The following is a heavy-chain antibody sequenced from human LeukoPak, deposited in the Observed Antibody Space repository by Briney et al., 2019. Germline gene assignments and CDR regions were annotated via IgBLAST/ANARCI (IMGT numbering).Heavy chain of an antibody. Sequence: GGSLRLSCAASGFTVSSNYMSWVRQAPGKGLEWVSVIYSGGSTYYADSVKGRFTISRDNSKNTLYLQMNSLRVEDTAVYYCARDLTSSNGDLGYWGQGTLVTVSS. V-gene: IGHV3-53*01. CDR2: IYSGGST. D-gene: IGHD7-27*01. CDR3: ARDLTSSNGDLGY. CDR1: GFTVSSNY. J-gene: IGHJ4*02.